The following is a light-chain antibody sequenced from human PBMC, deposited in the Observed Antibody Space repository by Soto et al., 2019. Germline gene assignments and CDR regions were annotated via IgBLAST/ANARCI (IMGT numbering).Light chain of an antibody. J-gene: IGLJ3*02. CDR1: SSDVGGHNY. CDR2: EVN. CDR3: SSYTSSSTQV. V-gene: IGLV2-14*01. Sequence: QSALTQPASVSGSPGQSITISCTGTSSDVGGHNYVSWYQQHPGKVPKLMIYEVNNRPSGVSNRFSGSKSGNTASLTISGLQAEDEADYYCSSYTSSSTQVLGGGTKVTVL.